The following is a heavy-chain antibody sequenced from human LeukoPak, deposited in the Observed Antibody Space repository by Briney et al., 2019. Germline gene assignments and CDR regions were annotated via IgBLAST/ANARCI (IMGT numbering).Heavy chain of an antibody. CDR1: GFIFRSYW. CDR2: IKQDGSEK. D-gene: IGHD3/OR15-3a*01. CDR3: ARSGRGTGLDY. Sequence: GGSLRLSCAASGFIFRSYWMTWVRQAPGKGLEWVANIKQDGSEKYFVDSVKGRFTISRDNAKNSLYLQMNSLRAEDTAVYYCARSGRGTGLDYWGQGTLVTVSS. V-gene: IGHV3-7*01. J-gene: IGHJ4*02.